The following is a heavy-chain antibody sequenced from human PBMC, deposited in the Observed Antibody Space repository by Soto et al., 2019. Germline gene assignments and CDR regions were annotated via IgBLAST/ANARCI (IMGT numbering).Heavy chain of an antibody. CDR2: IYFSGTT. CDR3: AREGKRVSMVRGFDS. J-gene: IGHJ4*02. CDR1: GGSVSSSSYY. Sequence: QVQLQESGPGLVKPSETLSLTCTVSGGSVSSSSYYWTWLRQPPGKRLEWIGNIYFSGTTEYNPSLKSRVAISFDTSKNQFSLKLSSVIAADTAVYYCAREGKRVSMVRGFDSWGQGTLVTVSS. V-gene: IGHV4-61*01. D-gene: IGHD3-10*01.